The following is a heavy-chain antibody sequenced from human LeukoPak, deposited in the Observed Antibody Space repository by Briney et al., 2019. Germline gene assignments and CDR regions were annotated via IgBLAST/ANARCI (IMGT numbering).Heavy chain of an antibody. D-gene: IGHD6-6*01. CDR2: INNSGTT. V-gene: IGHV4-59*01. CDR3: ARGASSADY. CDR1: GGSIRSYY. J-gene: IGHJ4*02. Sequence: SETLSLTCTVSGGSIRSYYWSWIRQPPGKGLEWIGYINNSGTTNYNPSLKSRVTISVDTSKNQFSLKLSSVTAADTAVYYCARGASSADYWGQGTLVPVSS.